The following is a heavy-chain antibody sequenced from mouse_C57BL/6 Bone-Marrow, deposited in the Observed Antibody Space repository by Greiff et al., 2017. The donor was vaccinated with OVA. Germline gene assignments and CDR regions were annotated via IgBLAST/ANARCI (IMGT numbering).Heavy chain of an antibody. Sequence: VQLQQPGAELVRPGSSVKLSCKASGYTFTSYWMDWVKQRPGQGLEWIGNIYPSDSETHYNQKSKDKATLTVDKSSRTAYMQLSTLSSEDSGVYYCARSDYYGSSGFAYWGQGTLVTVSA. V-gene: IGHV1-61*01. D-gene: IGHD1-1*01. CDR3: ARSDYYGSSGFAY. J-gene: IGHJ3*01. CDR2: IYPSDSET. CDR1: GYTFTSYW.